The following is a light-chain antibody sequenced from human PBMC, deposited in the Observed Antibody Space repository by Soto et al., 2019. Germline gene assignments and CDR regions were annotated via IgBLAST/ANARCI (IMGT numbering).Light chain of an antibody. J-gene: IGLJ2*01. Sequence: NFMLTQPXSVSESPGKTVTISCTRSSGSIASNYVQWYQQRPGSAPTTVIYEDNQRPSGVPDRFSGSIDSSSXSASLTISGXKTEDEADYYCQSYDSSNLVFGGGTKXTVL. V-gene: IGLV6-57*04. CDR3: QSYDSSNLV. CDR2: EDN. CDR1: SGSIASNY.